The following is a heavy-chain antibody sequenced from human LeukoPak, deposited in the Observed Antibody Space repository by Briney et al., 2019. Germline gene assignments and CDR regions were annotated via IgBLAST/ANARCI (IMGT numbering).Heavy chain of an antibody. Sequence: GGSLRLSCAASGFTFTSYAMSWVRQAPGKGLEWVSVLTGDGNTYYADSVKGRFTNSRDESKNTLFLQMNSLRAEDTAVYFCAKVKWKPIGNFDYWGQGTLVTVSS. V-gene: IGHV3-23*01. CDR1: GFTFTSYA. CDR3: AKVKWKPIGNFDY. D-gene: IGHD1-20*01. CDR2: LTGDGNT. J-gene: IGHJ4*02.